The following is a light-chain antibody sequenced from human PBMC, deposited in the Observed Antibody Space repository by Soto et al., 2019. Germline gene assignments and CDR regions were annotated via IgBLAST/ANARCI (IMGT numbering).Light chain of an antibody. V-gene: IGLV2-8*01. CDR1: SNDVGGYNY. CDR3: TSYAGSNKLGV. J-gene: IGLJ1*01. Sequence: LTQPPSASGSPGQSVTISCTGTSNDVGGYNYVSWYQQHPGKAPKLMIYEVNKRPSGVPDRFSGSKSGNTASLTVSGLQAEDEADYYCTSYAGSNKLGVFGTGTKVTVL. CDR2: EVN.